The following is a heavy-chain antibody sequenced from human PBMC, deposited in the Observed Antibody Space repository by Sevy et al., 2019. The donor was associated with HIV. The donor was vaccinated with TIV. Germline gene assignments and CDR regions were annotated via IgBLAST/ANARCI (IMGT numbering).Heavy chain of an antibody. CDR1: GFTFSSYS. CDR3: ARDAAEYYDFWSGSKRWFDP. V-gene: IGHV3-21*01. D-gene: IGHD3-3*01. Sequence: GGSLRLSCAASGFTFSSYSMNWVRQAPGKGLEWVSSISSSSSYIYYADSVKGRFTISRDNAKNSLYLQMNSRRAEDTAVYYCARDAAEYYDFWSGSKRWFDPWGQGTLVTVSS. J-gene: IGHJ5*02. CDR2: ISSSSSYI.